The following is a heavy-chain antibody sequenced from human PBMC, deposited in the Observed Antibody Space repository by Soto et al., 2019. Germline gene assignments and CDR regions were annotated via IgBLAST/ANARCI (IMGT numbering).Heavy chain of an antibody. CDR3: AKDRTMARVIRAFDF. CDR2: ISGSGGMT. D-gene: IGHD3-10*01. J-gene: IGHJ3*01. Sequence: EAQLLQSGGGLVPPGGSLRLSCVASGFAFGNYPMAWVRQTPGKGLEWISTISGSGGMTDYEDSVRGRFSVSIDHSKDTVHLQLNSLRAVDTAIYYCAKDRTMARVIRAFDFWGQGTTV. CDR1: GFAFGNYP. V-gene: IGHV3-23*01.